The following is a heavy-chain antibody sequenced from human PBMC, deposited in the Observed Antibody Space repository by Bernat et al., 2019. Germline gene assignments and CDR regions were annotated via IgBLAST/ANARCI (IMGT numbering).Heavy chain of an antibody. CDR1: GGSISHSTYY. CDR3: AGRPTRGRFDP. CDR2: LYYSGST. V-gene: IGHV4-39*01. Sequence: QLQLQESGPGREKPSETLSLTCTVPGGSISHSTYYWLWIRQPAGKGLEWVGTLYYSGSTYYNPSLKSRVTISVDTSKTQFSLKLNSVTAADTAVYYCAGRPTRGRFDPWGQGTLVTVSS. J-gene: IGHJ5*02. D-gene: IGHD3-10*01.